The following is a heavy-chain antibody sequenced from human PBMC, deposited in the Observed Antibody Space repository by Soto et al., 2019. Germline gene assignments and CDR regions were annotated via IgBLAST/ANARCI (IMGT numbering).Heavy chain of an antibody. CDR1: GYTFTSYG. J-gene: IGHJ4*02. D-gene: IGHD3-22*01. CDR2: ISAYNGNT. CDR3: ARDTIYDSSGSYYAALDY. Sequence: GASVKVSCKASGYTFTSYGISWVRQAPGQGLEWMGWISAYNGNTNYAQKLQGRVTMTTDTSTSTAYMELRSLRSDDTAVYYCARDTIYDSSGSYYAALDYWGQGTLVTVSS. V-gene: IGHV1-18*01.